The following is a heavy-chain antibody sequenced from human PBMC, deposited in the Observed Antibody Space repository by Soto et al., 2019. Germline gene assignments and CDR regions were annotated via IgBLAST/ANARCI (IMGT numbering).Heavy chain of an antibody. V-gene: IGHV1-69*13. CDR1: RGTYSCCA. D-gene: IGHD3-3*01. CDR3: ARSSWVRGEDITTFGEGTQGDIP. J-gene: IGHJ5*02. Sequence: SVKVSCKDSRGTYSCCAISWVRHAPGQGHEWMGGIIPIFGTANYAQKFQGRVTITADESTSTAYMELSSLRSEDTAVYYCARSSWVRGEDITTFGEGTQGDIPWGQGTLVTVS. CDR2: IIPIFGTA.